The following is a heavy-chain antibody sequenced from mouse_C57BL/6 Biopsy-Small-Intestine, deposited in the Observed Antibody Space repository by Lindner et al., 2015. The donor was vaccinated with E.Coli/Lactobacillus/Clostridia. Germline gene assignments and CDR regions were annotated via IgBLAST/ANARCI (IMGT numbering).Heavy chain of an antibody. D-gene: IGHD6-1*01. CDR1: GYAFTNYL. CDR2: INPGSGGT. V-gene: IGHV1-54*01. Sequence: VQLQESGAELVRPGTSVMMSCRASGYAFTNYLIEWVNQRPGQGLEWIGVINPGSGGTNYNEKFKDKATLTADKSSSTAYMQLSSLTSEDSAVYFCARLASGDYFDYWGQGTTLTVSS. CDR3: ARLASGDYFDY. J-gene: IGHJ2*01.